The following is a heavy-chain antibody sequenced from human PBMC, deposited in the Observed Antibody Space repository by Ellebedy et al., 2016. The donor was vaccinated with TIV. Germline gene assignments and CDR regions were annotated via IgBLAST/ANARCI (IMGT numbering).Heavy chain of an antibody. D-gene: IGHD4-11*01. J-gene: IGHJ5*02. Sequence: GESLKISCTASGFTFSSYAMSWVRQAPGKGLEWVAGVNGGGLVIAYADSVKGRFTISRDNSKNTLDLQMNSLRAEDTAVYYCARGAVTGMTTATFDPWGQGTLVTVSS. CDR2: VNGGGLVI. CDR1: GFTFSSYA. CDR3: ARGAVTGMTTATFDP. V-gene: IGHV3-23*01.